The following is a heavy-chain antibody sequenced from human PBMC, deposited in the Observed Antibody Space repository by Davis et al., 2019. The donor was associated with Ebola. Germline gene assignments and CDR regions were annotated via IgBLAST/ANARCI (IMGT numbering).Heavy chain of an antibody. J-gene: IGHJ4*02. D-gene: IGHD3-10*02. CDR3: ARECDLLCPGVVY. Sequence: PSETLSLTCAVYGGSFSGYYWSWIRQPPGKGLEWIGEINHSGSTNYNPSLKSRVTISVDTSKNQFSLKLSSVTAADTAVYYCARECDLLCPGVVYWGQGTLVTVSS. V-gene: IGHV4-34*01. CDR1: GGSFSGYY. CDR2: INHSGST.